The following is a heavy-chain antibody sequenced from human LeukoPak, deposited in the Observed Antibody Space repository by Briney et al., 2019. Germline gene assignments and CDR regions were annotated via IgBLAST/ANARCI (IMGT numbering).Heavy chain of an antibody. CDR2: IYYSGST. CDR1: GGSISSYY. D-gene: IGHD6-19*01. CDR3: ARGATGIAVAGPFDY. Sequence: SETLSLTCTVSGGSISSYYWSWIRQPPGEGLEWIGYIYYSGSTNYNPSLKSRVTISVDTSKNQFSLKLSSVTAADTAVYYCARGATGIAVAGPFDYWGQGTLVTVSS. J-gene: IGHJ4*02. V-gene: IGHV4-59*01.